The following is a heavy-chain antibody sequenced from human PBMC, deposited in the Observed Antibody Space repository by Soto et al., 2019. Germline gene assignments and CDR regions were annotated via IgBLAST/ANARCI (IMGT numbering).Heavy chain of an antibody. CDR1: GGSISSGDYY. V-gene: IGHV4-30-4*01. CDR3: ARFDSSGSLDAFDI. D-gene: IGHD6-19*01. Sequence: PSETLSLTCTVSGGSISSGDYYWSWIRQRPGKGLEWIGYIYYSGSTYYNPSLKSRVTISVDTSKNQFSLKLSSVTAADTAVYYCARFDSSGSLDAFDIWGQGTMVTVSS. CDR2: IYYSGST. J-gene: IGHJ3*02.